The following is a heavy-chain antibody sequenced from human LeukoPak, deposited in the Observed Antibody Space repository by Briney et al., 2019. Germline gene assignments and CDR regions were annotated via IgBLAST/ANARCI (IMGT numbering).Heavy chain of an antibody. Sequence: PSQTLSLTCTVSGGSISSGDYYWSWIRQPPGKGLEWIGYIYYSGSTYYNPSLKSRVTISVDTSKNQFSLKLSSVTATDTAVYYCARHRGSSSNFDYWGQGTLVTVSS. CDR1: GGSISSGDYY. D-gene: IGHD6-6*01. CDR3: ARHRGSSSNFDY. J-gene: IGHJ4*02. CDR2: IYYSGST. V-gene: IGHV4-30-4*08.